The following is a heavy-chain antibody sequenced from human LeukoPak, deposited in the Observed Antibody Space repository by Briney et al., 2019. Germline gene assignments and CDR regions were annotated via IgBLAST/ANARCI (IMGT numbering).Heavy chain of an antibody. CDR3: AKGVKVPLLRYFSYYMDV. CDR1: GFTFNNYA. V-gene: IGHV3-30*02. Sequence: PGGSLRLSCAASGFTFNNYAMNWVRQAPGKGLEWVAFMRYDGSNRNYADSVKGRFTISRDNSKNTLYLQMNSLRAEDTAVYYCAKGVKVPLLRYFSYYMDVWGKGTTVTISS. CDR2: MRYDGSNR. J-gene: IGHJ6*03. D-gene: IGHD3-9*01.